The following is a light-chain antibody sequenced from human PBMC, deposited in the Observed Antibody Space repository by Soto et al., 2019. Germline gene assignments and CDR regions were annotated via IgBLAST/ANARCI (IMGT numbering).Light chain of an antibody. V-gene: IGKV3-20*01. J-gene: IGKJ2*01. Sequence: EIVLTQSPGTLSLSPGERATLSCRASRSVSSRNLAWYQQKPGQAPRLLIYGASSRATGIPDRFSGSGSGTDFTLTITGLEPEDFAVYHCHQYGYSPNTFGQGTKLEIK. CDR2: GAS. CDR1: RSVSSRN. CDR3: HQYGYSPNT.